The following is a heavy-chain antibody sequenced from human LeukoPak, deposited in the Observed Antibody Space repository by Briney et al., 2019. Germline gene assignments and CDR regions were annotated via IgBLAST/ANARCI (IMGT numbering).Heavy chain of an antibody. Sequence: GGSLRLSCAASGFTFSSYGIHWVRQAPGKGLEWVAFIRYDGNNKYYADSVKGRFTISRDNSKNTLYLQMNSLRAEDTAVYYCARDPGYCSGGSCQYYYYYYMDVWGKGTTVTVSS. CDR1: GFTFSSYG. J-gene: IGHJ6*03. V-gene: IGHV3-30*02. CDR3: ARDPGYCSGGSCQYYYYYYMDV. CDR2: IRYDGNNK. D-gene: IGHD2-15*01.